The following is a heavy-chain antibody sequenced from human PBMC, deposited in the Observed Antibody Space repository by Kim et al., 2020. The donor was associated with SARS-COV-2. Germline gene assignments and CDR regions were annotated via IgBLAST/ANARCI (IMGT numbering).Heavy chain of an antibody. CDR3: ARHGSSSWGWFDP. J-gene: IGHJ5*02. V-gene: IGHV4-39*01. CDR1: GGSISSSSYY. D-gene: IGHD6-13*01. CDR2: IYYSGST. Sequence: SETLSLTCTVSGGSISSSSYYWGWIRQPPGKGLEWIGSIYYSGSTYYNPSLKSRVTISVDTSKNQFSLKLSSVTAADTAVYYCARHGSSSWGWFDPWGQGTLVTVSS.